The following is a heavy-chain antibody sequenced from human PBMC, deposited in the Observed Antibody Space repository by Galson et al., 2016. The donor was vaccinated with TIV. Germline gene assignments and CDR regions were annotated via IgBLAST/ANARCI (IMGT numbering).Heavy chain of an antibody. D-gene: IGHD3-10*01. CDR1: GGKFSSYV. CDR2: ILPIFGTT. V-gene: IGHV1-69*15. Sequence: ASGGKFSSYVISWVRQAPGQGLEWMGRILPIFGTTKYAQKFQGRVTITADESTDTAYVELNSLTSEDTAVYYCARATNYYDNWFDPWGQGTLVTVSS. CDR3: ARATNYYDNWFDP. J-gene: IGHJ5*02.